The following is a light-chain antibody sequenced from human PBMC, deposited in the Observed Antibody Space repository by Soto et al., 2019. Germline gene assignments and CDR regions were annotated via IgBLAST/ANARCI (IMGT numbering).Light chain of an antibody. Sequence: EIILTQSPDTLSLSPGERATLSCRASQTVSSSYLAWYQQKPGQAPRLLIYGASSRATGIPDRFSGSGSGTDFTLTISNLQSEDFAVYYCQQYTNWPPITFGQGTRLEIK. V-gene: IGKV3-20*01. CDR1: QTVSSSY. CDR3: QQYTNWPPIT. J-gene: IGKJ5*01. CDR2: GAS.